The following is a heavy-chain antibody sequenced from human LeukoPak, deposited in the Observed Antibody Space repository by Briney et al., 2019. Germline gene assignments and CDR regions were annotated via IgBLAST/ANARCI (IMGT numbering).Heavy chain of an antibody. V-gene: IGHV3-23*05. Sequence: GGSLRLSCAASGFTFTNYAMTWVRQAPEKGLEWVSSVDSSGTSTYHADSVEGRFTISRDNSKNTLYLQMNSLRAEDTAIYYCAKYYYGSGSFSLDYWGQGTLVTVSS. J-gene: IGHJ4*02. D-gene: IGHD3-10*01. CDR3: AKYYYGSGSFSLDY. CDR2: VDSSGTST. CDR1: GFTFTNYA.